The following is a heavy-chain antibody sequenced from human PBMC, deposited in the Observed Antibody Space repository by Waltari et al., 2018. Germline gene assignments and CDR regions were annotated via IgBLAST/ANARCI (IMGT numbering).Heavy chain of an antibody. CDR2: FDPEDGET. CDR3: ALAAAGTDYFDY. J-gene: IGHJ4*02. CDR1: GYTLTELS. V-gene: IGHV1-24*01. Sequence: QVQLVQSGAEVKKPGASVKVSCKVSGYTLTELSRHWVRQAPGKGLEWMGGFDPEDGETIYAQKFQGRVTMTEDKSTSTAYMELSSLRSEDTAVYYCALAAAGTDYFDYWGQGTLVTVSS. D-gene: IGHD6-13*01.